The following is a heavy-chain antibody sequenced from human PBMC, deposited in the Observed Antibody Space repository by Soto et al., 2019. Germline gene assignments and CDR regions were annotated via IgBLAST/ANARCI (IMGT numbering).Heavy chain of an antibody. D-gene: IGHD5-12*01. CDR3: ARRSLGYSGYNPCRPSAEGCMDV. J-gene: IGHJ6*02. CDR1: GGSITSSSYS. Sequence: PSETLESTFPVSGGSITSSSYSWGWIRQPPGKVLDWLGSIYSSGITYYNPSLNSRVTISVDTSKNQCSLELSSVTAADTAVDYCARRSLGYSGYNPCRPSAEGCMDVWGQGTTFT. V-gene: IGHV4-39*01. CDR2: IYSSGIT.